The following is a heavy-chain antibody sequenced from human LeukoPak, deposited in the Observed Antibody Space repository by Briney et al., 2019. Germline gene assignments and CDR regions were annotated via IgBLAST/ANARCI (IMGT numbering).Heavy chain of an antibody. CDR3: ARASSGWKADYFDY. CDR1: GGSFSVYY. V-gene: IGHV4-34*01. D-gene: IGHD6-19*01. Sequence: PSETPSLTCAVYGGSFSVYYWSWIRQPPGKGVWCSWEINHIVSTNYNPSLKRRVTISLDTSKNQFCLKLSYVTAADTAVYYCARASSGWKADYFDYWGQGTLVTVSS. CDR2: INHIVST. J-gene: IGHJ4*02.